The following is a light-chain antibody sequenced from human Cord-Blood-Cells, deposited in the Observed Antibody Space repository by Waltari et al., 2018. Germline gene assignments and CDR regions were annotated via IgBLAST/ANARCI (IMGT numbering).Light chain of an antibody. J-gene: IGLJ1*01. CDR2: EVS. CDR1: SSDVGGYNY. Sequence: QSALPQPASVSGSPGQSITISCTGTSSDVGGYNYVSWYQQHPGKAPKLMIYEVSHRPSGVSNRFSGSKSGNTASLTISGLQAEDEADYYCSSYTSSSTLVFGTGTKVTVL. V-gene: IGLV2-14*01. CDR3: SSYTSSSTLV.